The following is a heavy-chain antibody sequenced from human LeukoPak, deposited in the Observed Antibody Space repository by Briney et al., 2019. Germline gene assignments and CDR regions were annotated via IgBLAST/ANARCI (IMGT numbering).Heavy chain of an antibody. Sequence: GGSLRLSCAASGFTFGDYAMHWVLQAPGKGLEWVSLISWDGGSTNYADSVKGRFTISRDNSKNSLYLQMNSLRAEDTALYYCAKREGYYFDHWGQGTLVTVSS. CDR2: ISWDGGST. CDR3: AKREGYYFDH. CDR1: GFTFGDYA. J-gene: IGHJ4*02. V-gene: IGHV3-43D*04.